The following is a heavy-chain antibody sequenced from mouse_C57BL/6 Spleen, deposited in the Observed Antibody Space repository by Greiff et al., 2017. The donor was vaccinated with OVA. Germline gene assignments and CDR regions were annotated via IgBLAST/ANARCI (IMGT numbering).Heavy chain of an antibody. CDR3: ARWDYYGSSYDAMDY. V-gene: IGHV1-82*01. CDR1: GYAFSSSW. J-gene: IGHJ4*01. D-gene: IGHD1-1*01. Sequence: QVQLQQSGPELVKPGASVKISCKASGYAFSSSWMNWVKQRPGKGLEWIGRIYPGDGDTNYNGKFKGKATLTADKSSRPAYMKLSSLTSEDSAVYFCARWDYYGSSYDAMDYWGQGTSVTVSS. CDR2: IYPGDGDT.